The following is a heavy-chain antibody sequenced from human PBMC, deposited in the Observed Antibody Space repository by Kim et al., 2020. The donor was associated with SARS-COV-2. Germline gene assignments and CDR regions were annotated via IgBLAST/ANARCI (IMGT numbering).Heavy chain of an antibody. Sequence: AQKFQGRVTITADESTSTAYMELSSLRSEDTAVYYCARPNYYDSSGYDYWGQGTLVTVSS. CDR3: ARPNYYDSSGYDY. V-gene: IGHV1-69*01. D-gene: IGHD3-22*01. J-gene: IGHJ4*02.